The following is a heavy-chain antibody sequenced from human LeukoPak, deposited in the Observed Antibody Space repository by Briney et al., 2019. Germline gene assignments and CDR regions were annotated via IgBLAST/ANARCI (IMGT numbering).Heavy chain of an antibody. CDR1: GFTFSSYS. V-gene: IGHV3-21*01. D-gene: IGHD4-11*01. CDR3: ARGLPTTMTTNYLNY. J-gene: IGHJ4*02. Sequence: GGSLRLSCAASGFTFSSYSMNWVRQAPGKGLEWVSSISSSSSYIYYADSVKGRFTISRDNAKNSLYLQMNTLRAEDTALYYCARGLPTTMTTNYLNYWGQGTLVTVSS. CDR2: ISSSSSYI.